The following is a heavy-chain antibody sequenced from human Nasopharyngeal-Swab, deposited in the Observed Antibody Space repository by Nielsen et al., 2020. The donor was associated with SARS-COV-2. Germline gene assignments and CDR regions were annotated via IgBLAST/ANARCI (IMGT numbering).Heavy chain of an antibody. CDR1: GGSFSGYF. V-gene: IGHV4-34*01. CDR2: INHSGST. J-gene: IGHJ4*02. Sequence: GSLRLSFAFYGGSFSGYFWTWIRQPPGKGLEWIGEINHSGSTNYNPSLKSRVTISVDTSKNQFSLKLSSVTAADTAVYYCARGRGYWGQGTLVTVSS. CDR3: ARGRGY.